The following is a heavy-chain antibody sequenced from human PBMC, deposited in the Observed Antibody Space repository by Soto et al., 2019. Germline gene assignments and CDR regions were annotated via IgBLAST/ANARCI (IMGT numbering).Heavy chain of an antibody. D-gene: IGHD3-10*01. CDR1: GFTFSSYS. J-gene: IGHJ6*03. V-gene: IGHV3-48*01. CDR2: ISSSSSTI. CDR3: ARDERILGFGELSDPQQPYYYMDV. Sequence: ESGGGLVQPGGSLRLSCAASGFTFSSYSMNWVRQAPGKGLEWVSYISSSSSTIYYADSVKGRFTISRDNAKNSLYLQMNSLRAEDTAVYYCARDERILGFGELSDPQQPYYYMDVWGKGTTVTVSS.